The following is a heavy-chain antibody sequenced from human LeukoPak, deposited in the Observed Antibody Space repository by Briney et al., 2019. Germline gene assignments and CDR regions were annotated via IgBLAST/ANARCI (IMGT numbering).Heavy chain of an antibody. J-gene: IGHJ4*02. Sequence: ASVKVSCKASGGTFSSYAISWVRQAPGQGLEWMGRIIPILGIANYAQKFQGRVTITADKSTSTAYMELSSLRSEDTAVYYCVRAARAGYYFDYWGQGTLVTVSS. CDR3: VRAARAGYYFDY. CDR1: GGTFSSYA. CDR2: IIPILGIA. V-gene: IGHV1-69*04.